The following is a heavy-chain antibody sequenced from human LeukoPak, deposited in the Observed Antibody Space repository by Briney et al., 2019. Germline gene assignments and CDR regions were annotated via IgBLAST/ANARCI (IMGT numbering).Heavy chain of an antibody. Sequence: GESLKISCKGSGYRFTSYWIDWVRQMPGKGLEWMGSIYHGYSDTRYSPSFQGQVTVSADKSISTAYLQWSSLKASDTSMYYCARRHYYSSSWYPFAYWGQGTLVTVSS. D-gene: IGHD6-13*01. V-gene: IGHV5-51*01. CDR1: GYRFTSYW. CDR3: ARRHYYSSSWYPFAY. J-gene: IGHJ4*02. CDR2: IYHGYSDT.